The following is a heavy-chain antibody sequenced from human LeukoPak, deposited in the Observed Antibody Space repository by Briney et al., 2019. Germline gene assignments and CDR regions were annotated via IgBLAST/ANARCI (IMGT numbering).Heavy chain of an antibody. Sequence: GGSLRLSCAASGFTFSSHAMHWVRQAPGKGLEYVSAISSNGGSTYYANSVKGRFTISRDNSKNTLYLQMGSLRAEDMAVYYCARDLKSGSYYFDYWGQGTLVTVSS. CDR3: ARDLKSGSYYFDY. CDR2: ISSNGGST. D-gene: IGHD1-26*01. J-gene: IGHJ4*02. CDR1: GFTFSSHA. V-gene: IGHV3-64*01.